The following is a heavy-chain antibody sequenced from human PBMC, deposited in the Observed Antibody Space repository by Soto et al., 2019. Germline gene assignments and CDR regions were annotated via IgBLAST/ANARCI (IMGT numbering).Heavy chain of an antibody. Sequence: GASVKVSCKASGYTFTSYAMHWVRQAPGQRLEWMGWINAGNGNTKYSQKLQGRVTMTTDTSTSTAYMELRSLRSDDTAVYYCARAHYCYDSSGYFHYWGQGSLVTVSS. CDR2: INAGNGNT. J-gene: IGHJ4*02. D-gene: IGHD3-22*01. CDR3: ARAHYCYDSSGYFHY. V-gene: IGHV1-3*01. CDR1: GYTFTSYA.